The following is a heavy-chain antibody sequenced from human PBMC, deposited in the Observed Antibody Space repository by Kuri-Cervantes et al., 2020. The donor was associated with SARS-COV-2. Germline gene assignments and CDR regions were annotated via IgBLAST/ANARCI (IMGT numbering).Heavy chain of an antibody. J-gene: IGHJ4*02. CDR2: ISSSSSTI. CDR1: GFTFSSYS. Sequence: GESLKISCAASGFTFSSYSMNWVRQAPGKGLEWVSYISSSSSTIYYADSVKGRFTISRDNAKNSLYLQMNSLRAEDTAVYYCASPEVAIRGWDQGTLVTVSS. V-gene: IGHV3-48*01. CDR3: ASPEVAIRG. D-gene: IGHD2-2*02.